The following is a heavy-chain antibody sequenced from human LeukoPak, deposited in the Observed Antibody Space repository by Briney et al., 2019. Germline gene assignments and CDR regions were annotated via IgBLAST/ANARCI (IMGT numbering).Heavy chain of an antibody. J-gene: IGHJ4*02. CDR3: ARWSYDSSGYYFDY. V-gene: IGHV3-30-3*01. Sequence: GGSLRLSCAASGFTFSNYAMHWVRQAPGKGLEWVAIISYDGDHRDETFYADSVLGRFTISRDNSKNTLYLQMNSLRAEDTAVYYCARWSYDSSGYYFDYWGQGTLVTVSS. CDR2: ISYDGDHRDET. D-gene: IGHD3-22*01. CDR1: GFTFSNYA.